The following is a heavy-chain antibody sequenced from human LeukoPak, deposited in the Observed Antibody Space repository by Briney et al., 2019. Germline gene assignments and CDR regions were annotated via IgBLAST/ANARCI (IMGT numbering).Heavy chain of an antibody. CDR3: VVGGSPGY. V-gene: IGHV3-74*01. CDR1: GLAFSAYK. CDR2: ISTDGYTT. J-gene: IGHJ4*02. D-gene: IGHD2-15*01. Sequence: GGSLRLSCAASGLAFSAYKMHWVRRAPRRGLVWVSRISTDGYTTDYADFVQGRFTASRDNTKNTWSLEMNSLRAEDTAVYYCVVGGSPGYWGQGTLVTVSS.